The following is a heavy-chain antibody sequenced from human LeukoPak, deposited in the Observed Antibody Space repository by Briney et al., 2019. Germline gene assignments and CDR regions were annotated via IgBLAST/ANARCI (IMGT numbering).Heavy chain of an antibody. V-gene: IGHV3-48*03. D-gene: IGHD3-22*01. CDR1: GLPFRRYE. CDR2: ISSSGSTI. Sequence: PGGSLRLSCEASGLPFRRYEMNWGRTGPGKGGWGVSYISSSGSTIYYADTVKGRFTISRDNAKNSLYLQMNSLRAEDTAVYYCARSITMIYYWGQGTLVTVSS. J-gene: IGHJ4*02. CDR3: ARSITMIYY.